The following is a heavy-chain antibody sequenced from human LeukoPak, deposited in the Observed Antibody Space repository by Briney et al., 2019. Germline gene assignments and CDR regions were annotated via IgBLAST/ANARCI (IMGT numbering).Heavy chain of an antibody. J-gene: IGHJ3*02. V-gene: IGHV4-39*01. CDR3: ARHDVDRAFDI. Sequence: SETLSLTCTVSGGSISSYYWSWIRQPPGKGLEWIGSIYYSGSTYYNPSLKSRVTISVDTSKNQFSLKLSSVTAADTAVYYCARHDVDRAFDIWGQGTMVTVSS. D-gene: IGHD5-12*01. CDR1: GGSISSYY. CDR2: IYYSGST.